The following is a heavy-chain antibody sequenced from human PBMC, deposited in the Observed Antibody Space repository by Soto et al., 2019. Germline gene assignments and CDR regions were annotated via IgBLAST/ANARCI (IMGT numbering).Heavy chain of an antibody. CDR2: IYTSGST. CDR3: ARCRFLGGSGENWFDP. D-gene: IGHD7-27*01. J-gene: IGHJ5*02. Sequence: SETLSLTCTVSGGSISSYYWSWIRQPAGKGLEWIGRIYTSGSTNYNPSLKSRVTMSVDTSKNQFSLKLRPVTAADTAVYYCARCRFLGGSGENWFDPWGQGTLVTVSS. V-gene: IGHV4-4*07. CDR1: GGSISSYY.